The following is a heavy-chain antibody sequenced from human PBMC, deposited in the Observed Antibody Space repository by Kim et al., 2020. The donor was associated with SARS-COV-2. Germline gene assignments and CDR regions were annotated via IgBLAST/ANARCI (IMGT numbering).Heavy chain of an antibody. CDR1: GFSFSIYG. V-gene: IGHV3-23*01. Sequence: GGSLRLSCAASGFSFSIYGMTWVRQAPGKGLEWVSSISGSAEITYYAASVKGRFTISRDNSKNTLFLQMNSLTADDTAVYYCPKRFRESSGWFDYWGQG. CDR3: PKRFRESSGWFDY. J-gene: IGHJ4*02. CDR2: ISGSAEIT. D-gene: IGHD6-19*01.